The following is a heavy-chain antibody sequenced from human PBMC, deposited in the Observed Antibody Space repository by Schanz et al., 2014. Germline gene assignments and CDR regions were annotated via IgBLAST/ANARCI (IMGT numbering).Heavy chain of an antibody. V-gene: IGHV3-48*01. CDR3: AKGLYYDNTGGGFDD. CDR2: IATSSSTR. Sequence: EVRLVESGGGLVQPGGSLRLSCEASGFDFNSYSMNWVRQVPGKGLEWLSYIATSSSTRHYADSVKGRVTISRDNAKNSVSLQMRRLRVEDTAVYYGAKGLYYDNTGGGFDDWGQGTLVTVSS. CDR1: GFDFNSYS. J-gene: IGHJ4*02. D-gene: IGHD3-16*01.